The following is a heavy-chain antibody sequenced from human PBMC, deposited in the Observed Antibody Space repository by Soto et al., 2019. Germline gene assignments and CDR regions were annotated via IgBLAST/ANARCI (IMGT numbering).Heavy chain of an antibody. CDR2: ISYDGTNK. CDR3: ARANGFGSFDI. V-gene: IGHV3-30-3*01. D-gene: IGHD3-10*01. J-gene: IGHJ3*02. Sequence: QVQLVESGGGVVQPGRSLRLSCAASGFTFSSYAMHWVRQAPGTGLVWVSVISYDGTNKKYADCVKGRITITRDNSKNPTHLQMNSLSPEDTAVYYRARANGFGSFDIWGQGTMVTVSS. CDR1: GFTFSSYA.